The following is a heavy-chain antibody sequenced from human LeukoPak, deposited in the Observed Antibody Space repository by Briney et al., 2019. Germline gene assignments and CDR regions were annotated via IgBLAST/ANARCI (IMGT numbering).Heavy chain of an antibody. V-gene: IGHV1-69*01. CDR2: IIPTFGTA. J-gene: IGHJ4*02. Sequence: SVKVSCKASGGTFSSYAISWVRQAPGQGLEWMGGIIPTFGTANYAQKFQGRVTITADESTSTAYMELSSLRSEDTAVYYCARVDDCSGGSCYPDFDYWGQGTLVTVSS. CDR3: ARVDDCSGGSCYPDFDY. CDR1: GGTFSSYA. D-gene: IGHD2-15*01.